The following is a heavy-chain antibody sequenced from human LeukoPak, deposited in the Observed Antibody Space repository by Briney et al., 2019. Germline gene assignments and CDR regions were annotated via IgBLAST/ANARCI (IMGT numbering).Heavy chain of an antibody. D-gene: IGHD6-13*01. J-gene: IGHJ4*02. CDR2: INADNGNT. CDR1: GYTFTNYG. V-gene: IGHV1-18*01. CDR3: AQAGNSWQFEY. Sequence: ASVKVSCKASGYTFTNYGINWVRQAPGQGLEWMGWINADNGNTNYSQKLQGRVSLTTDTTTSTAYMELRRLRSDDTAVYYCAQAGNSWQFEYWGQGTLVTVSS.